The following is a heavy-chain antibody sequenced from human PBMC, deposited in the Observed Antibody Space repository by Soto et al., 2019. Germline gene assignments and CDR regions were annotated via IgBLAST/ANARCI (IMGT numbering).Heavy chain of an antibody. D-gene: IGHD6-13*01. J-gene: IGHJ4*02. CDR3: AKEHHYRSGWSELDY. CDR1: GFTFSSYA. CDR2: ISGSGVST. V-gene: IGHV3-23*01. Sequence: EVQLLGSGGGLVQPGGSLRLSCAASGFTFSSYAMSWVRQAPGKGLEWVSAISGSGVSTYYADSVKGRFTISRDNSKITLYLQMNSLRAEAAAVYYCAKEHHYRSGWSELDYWGQGTVVTVSS.